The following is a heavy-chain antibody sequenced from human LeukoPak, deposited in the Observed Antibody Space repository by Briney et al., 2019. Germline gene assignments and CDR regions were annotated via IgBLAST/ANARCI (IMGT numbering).Heavy chain of an antibody. J-gene: IGHJ1*01. Sequence: ASVKVSCKASGGTFSSYAISWVRQAPGQGLEWMGRIIPILGTANYAQKFQGRVTITADKSTSTAYMELSSLRSEDTAVYYCARGGTFGGVIVTTFSEYFQHWGQGTLVTVSS. CDR1: GGTFSSYA. CDR3: ARGGTFGGVIVTTFSEYFQH. CDR2: IIPILGTA. D-gene: IGHD3-16*02. V-gene: IGHV1-69*04.